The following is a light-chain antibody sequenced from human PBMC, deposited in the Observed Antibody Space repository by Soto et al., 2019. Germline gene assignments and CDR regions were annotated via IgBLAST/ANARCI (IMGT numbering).Light chain of an antibody. CDR3: SSFTSSSTWV. V-gene: IGLV2-14*03. Sequence: QSVLTQPASVSGSPGQSITISCTGTSSDVGGYNYVSWYQQHPGKAPKVMIYEVTNRASGVSNRFSASKSGNTASLTISGLRAEDEAEYHCSSFTSSSTWVFGGGTKLTVL. CDR2: EVT. CDR1: SSDVGGYNY. J-gene: IGLJ3*02.